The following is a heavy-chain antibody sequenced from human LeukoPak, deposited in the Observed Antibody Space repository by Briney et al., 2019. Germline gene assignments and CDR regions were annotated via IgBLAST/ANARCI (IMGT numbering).Heavy chain of an antibody. CDR3: ASSTTYYYDSSGYYGAFDI. D-gene: IGHD3-22*01. V-gene: IGHV1-2*06. Sequence: ASVKVSCKASGYTFTGYYMHWVRQAPGQGLEWMGRINPNSGGTNYAQKFQGRVTMTRDTSISTAYMELSRLRSDDTAVYYCASSTTYYYDSSGYYGAFDIWGQGTMVTVSS. CDR2: INPNSGGT. J-gene: IGHJ3*02. CDR1: GYTFTGYY.